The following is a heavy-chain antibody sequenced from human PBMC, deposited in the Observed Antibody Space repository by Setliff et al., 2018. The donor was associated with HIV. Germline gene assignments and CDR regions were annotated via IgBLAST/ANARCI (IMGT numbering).Heavy chain of an antibody. J-gene: IGHJ4*02. V-gene: IGHV5-51*01. CDR3: ARGFYGDYYFDY. CDR2: IYPGNSDT. CDR1: GYTFSNYC. Sequence: PGESLKISCKDSGYTFSNYCIAWVRQMPGKGLEWMGIIYPGNSDTTYSPSFQGQVTISADKSISTAYLQWSSRKASDTAMYYCARGFYGDYYFDYWGQGTLVTVSS. D-gene: IGHD4-17*01.